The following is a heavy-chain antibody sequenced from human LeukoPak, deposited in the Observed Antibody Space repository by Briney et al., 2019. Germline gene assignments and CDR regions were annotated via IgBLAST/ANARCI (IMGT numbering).Heavy chain of an antibody. D-gene: IGHD4/OR15-4a*01. V-gene: IGHV3-11*03. CDR1: GFNFPDSY. J-gene: IGHJ4*02. CDR2: ISGGSSDT. CDR3: AIRGTTYCTVDCCNPNWCQR. Sequence: GGSLRLSCAASGFNFPDSYMTWIRQAPGKGPEWLSYISGGSSDTSYADSVKGRFTISRDNAKNSLYLEMNNLRADDTAVYYCAIRGTTYCTVDCCNPNWCQRWRRGTLVTVSS.